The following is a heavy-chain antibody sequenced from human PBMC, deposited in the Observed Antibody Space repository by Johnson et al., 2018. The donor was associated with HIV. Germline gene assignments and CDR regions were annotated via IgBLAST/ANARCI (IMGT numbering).Heavy chain of an antibody. CDR1: GFIFRSYD. J-gene: IGHJ3*02. CDR2: IGKVSDP. CDR3: ARESRDGPNLRAFDI. Sequence: VQLVESGGGLVQPGGSLRLSCAASGFIFRSYDMHWVRQPAGKGLESVTSIGKVSDPYHSDPVKGPFRMSRENVKNSLYLQMNNLRAGDTAVYFCARESRDGPNLRAFDIWGQGTTVIVSS. D-gene: IGHD5-24*01. V-gene: IGHV3-13*05.